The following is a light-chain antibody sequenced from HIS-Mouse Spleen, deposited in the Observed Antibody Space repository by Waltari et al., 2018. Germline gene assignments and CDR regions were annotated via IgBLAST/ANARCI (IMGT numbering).Light chain of an antibody. CDR3: SSYTSSSFNVV. J-gene: IGLJ2*01. V-gene: IGLV2-14*03. CDR2: DVS. Sequence: QSALTQPASVSGSPGQSITISCTGTRSDVGCYNYCPWYQQHPGKAPKLMIYDVSNRPSGVSNRFSGSKSGNTASLTISGLQAEDEADYYCSSYTSSSFNVVFGGGTKLTVL. CDR1: RSDVGCYNY.